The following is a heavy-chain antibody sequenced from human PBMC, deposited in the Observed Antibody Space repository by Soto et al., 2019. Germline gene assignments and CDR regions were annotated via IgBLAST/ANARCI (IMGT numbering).Heavy chain of an antibody. Sequence: PSETLSLTCTVSGGSISTYYWSWIRQPPGKGLEWIGYIDYSESTNCNPSLKSRVNISVDRSKNQFSLKLSSVTAADTAVYYCARGYSSSWYYAYCGQRTLVTVSS. V-gene: IGHV4-59*01. D-gene: IGHD6-13*01. CDR1: GGSISTYY. CDR3: ARGYSSSWYYAY. J-gene: IGHJ4*02. CDR2: IDYSEST.